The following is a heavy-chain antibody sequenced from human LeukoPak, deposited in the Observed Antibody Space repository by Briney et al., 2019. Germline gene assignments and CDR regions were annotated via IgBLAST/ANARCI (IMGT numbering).Heavy chain of an antibody. Sequence: GESLKISCKGSGYSFTSYWIGWVRQMPGKGLEWMGIIYPGDSDTRYSPSFQGQFTISADKSISTAYLQGSSLKASDTAMYYCARPRVGSTDAFDLWGQGTMVTVSS. CDR1: GYSFTSYW. D-gene: IGHD2-15*01. CDR3: ARPRVGSTDAFDL. V-gene: IGHV5-51*01. J-gene: IGHJ3*01. CDR2: IYPGDSDT.